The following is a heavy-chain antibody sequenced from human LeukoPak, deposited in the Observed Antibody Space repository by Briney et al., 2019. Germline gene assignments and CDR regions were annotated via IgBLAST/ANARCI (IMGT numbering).Heavy chain of an antibody. D-gene: IGHD1-26*01. CDR2: INQDGSEK. CDR1: GFAFSSYW. V-gene: IGHV3-7*04. CDR3: ARAPLRSGSSYYFDY. J-gene: IGHJ4*02. Sequence: PGTSLRLSCAASGFAFSSYWMDWVRQAPGKGLEWMANINQDGSEKYYVDSVQGRFTISRDNAKNSLYLQMNSLRAEDTAVYYCARAPLRSGSSYYFDYWGQGTLVTVSS.